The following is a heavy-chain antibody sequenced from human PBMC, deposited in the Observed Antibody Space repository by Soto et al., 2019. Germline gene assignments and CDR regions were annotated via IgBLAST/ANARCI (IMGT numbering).Heavy chain of an antibody. CDR1: GFTFSSYA. Sequence: EVQLLESGGGLVQPGGSLRLSCAASGFTFSSYAMSWVRQAPGKGLEWVSAISGSGGSTYYADSVKGRFTISRDNSKNTLYLQMNSLRAEDTAVYYCAKGDCSGGSCYSFYDAFDIWGQGTMVTVSS. CDR3: AKGDCSGGSCYSFYDAFDI. CDR2: ISGSGGST. J-gene: IGHJ3*02. D-gene: IGHD2-15*01. V-gene: IGHV3-23*01.